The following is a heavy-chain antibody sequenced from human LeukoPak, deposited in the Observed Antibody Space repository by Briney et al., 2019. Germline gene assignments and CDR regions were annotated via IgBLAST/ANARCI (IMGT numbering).Heavy chain of an antibody. CDR1: GFTFSTYS. J-gene: IGHJ4*02. CDR3: ARAWYSSS. Sequence: GGSLRLSCAASGFTFSTYSMIWVRQPPGKGLEWVSSLSSSSTYIYYADSVKGRFTISRDNAKNSLYLQMNSLRAEDTAVYYCARAWYSSSWGQGTLVTVSS. D-gene: IGHD6-13*01. V-gene: IGHV3-21*01. CDR2: LSSSSTYI.